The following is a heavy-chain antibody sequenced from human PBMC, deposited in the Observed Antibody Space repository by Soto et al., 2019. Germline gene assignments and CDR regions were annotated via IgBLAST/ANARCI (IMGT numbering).Heavy chain of an antibody. V-gene: IGHV1-69*01. D-gene: IGHD5-18*01. J-gene: IGHJ6*02. Sequence: QVQLVQSGAEVKKPGSSVKVSCKASGGTLLSYTISWVLQAPGQGLEWMGGIIPIFGIANYAQKFQGRVTITEEESTGVDYIELSSLSYEDTSVYYCAGREGETAMENVWGQGTTVTVSS. CDR3: AGREGETAMENV. CDR1: GGTLLSYT. CDR2: IIPIFGIA.